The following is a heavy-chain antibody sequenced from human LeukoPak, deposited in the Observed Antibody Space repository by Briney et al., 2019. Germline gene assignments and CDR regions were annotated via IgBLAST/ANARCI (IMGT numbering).Heavy chain of an antibody. CDR3: AKSNSYFDY. CDR2: ISGSGVST. CDR1: GFTFSSYA. V-gene: IGHV3-23*01. Sequence: GGSLRLSCAASGFTFSSYAMTWLRQAPGKGLEWVSSISGSGVSTHYADSVKGRVTISRDNSKNTVYLQMNSLRADDTAVYYCAKSNSYFDYWGQGTLVTVSS. D-gene: IGHD1-1*01. J-gene: IGHJ4*02.